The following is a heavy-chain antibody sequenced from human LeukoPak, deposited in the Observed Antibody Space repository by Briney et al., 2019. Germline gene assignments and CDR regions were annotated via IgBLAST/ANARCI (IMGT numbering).Heavy chain of an antibody. D-gene: IGHD2-15*01. CDR3: ARRRAGYCSGGSCYSHAFDI. CDR1: GYSFTSYW. CDR2: IYPGDSDT. J-gene: IGHJ3*02. Sequence: GESLKISCKGSGYSFTSYWIGWVRQMPGKGLEWMGIIYPGDSDTRYSPSFQGQVTISADKSISTAYLQWSSLKASDTAMYYCARRRAGYCSGGSCYSHAFDIWGQGTMVTVSS. V-gene: IGHV5-51*01.